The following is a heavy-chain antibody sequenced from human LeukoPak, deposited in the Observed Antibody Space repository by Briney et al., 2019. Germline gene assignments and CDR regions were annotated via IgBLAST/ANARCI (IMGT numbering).Heavy chain of an antibody. CDR2: IYHSGST. D-gene: IGHD2-15*01. CDR1: GGSISSGGYS. V-gene: IGHV4-30-2*01. J-gene: IGHJ4*02. Sequence: SGTLSLTCAVSGGSISSGGYSWSWIRQPPGKGLEWIGYIYHSGSTYYNPSLKSRVTISVDRSKNQFSLKLSSVTAADTAVYYCARARVVAASYYFDYWGQGTLVTVSS. CDR3: ARARVVAASYYFDY.